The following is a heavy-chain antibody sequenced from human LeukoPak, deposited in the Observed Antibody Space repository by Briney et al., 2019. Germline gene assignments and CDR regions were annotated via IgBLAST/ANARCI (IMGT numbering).Heavy chain of an antibody. J-gene: IGHJ4*02. V-gene: IGHV3-23*01. D-gene: IGHD3-16*01. Sequence: GGSLRLSCAASEFTFSSFGMSWVRQAPGKGLEWVSAISGGGESTYYADSVKGRFTISRDNSNHTLYLQMNSLRADDTAVYYCAKDRGRYARLGFDCWGQGTLVTVSS. CDR2: ISGGGEST. CDR3: AKDRGRYARLGFDC. CDR1: EFTFSSFG.